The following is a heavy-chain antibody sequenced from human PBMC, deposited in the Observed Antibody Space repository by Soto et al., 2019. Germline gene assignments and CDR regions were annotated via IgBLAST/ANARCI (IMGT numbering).Heavy chain of an antibody. V-gene: IGHV1-69*08. CDR2: IIPILALS. D-gene: IGHD4-17*01. CDR3: ARDLQNEYGDYDPDY. J-gene: IGHJ4*02. Sequence: QVQLVQSGAEVKKPGSSVKVSCKASGGTFSTYTISWVRQAPGQGLEWMGRIIPILALSNYAQKFQGRVTMTADKSTSTAYMELSSLRSEDTAMYYCARDLQNEYGDYDPDYWGQGTLVTVSS. CDR1: GGTFSTYT.